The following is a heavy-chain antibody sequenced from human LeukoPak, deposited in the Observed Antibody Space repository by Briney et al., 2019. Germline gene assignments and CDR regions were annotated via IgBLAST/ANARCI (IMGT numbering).Heavy chain of an antibody. D-gene: IGHD6-6*01. CDR3: AKVPRQLVRLGYYYMDV. V-gene: IGHV3-30*02. Sequence: PGGSLRLSCAASGFTFSNYAIHWVRQAPGKGLEWVAFIRYDGSNKYYADSVKGRFTISRDNSKNTLYLQMNSLRAEDTAVYYCAKVPRQLVRLGYYYMDVWGKGTTVTVSS. CDR1: GFTFSNYA. CDR2: IRYDGSNK. J-gene: IGHJ6*03.